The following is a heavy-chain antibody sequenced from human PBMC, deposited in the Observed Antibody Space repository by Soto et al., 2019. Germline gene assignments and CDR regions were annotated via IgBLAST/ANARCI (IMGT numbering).Heavy chain of an antibody. V-gene: IGHV1-3*01. J-gene: IGHJ4*02. D-gene: IGHD2-15*01. CDR1: GYTFTGYA. CDR3: ARGWTPIDY. CDR2: INAGNGNT. Sequence: ASVKVSCQASGYTFTGYAMHWVRQAPGQRLEWMGWINAGNGNTKYSQKFQGRVTITRGTSTSTAYMEVRSLRFDDTAVYYCARGWTPIDYWGQGTLVTVSS.